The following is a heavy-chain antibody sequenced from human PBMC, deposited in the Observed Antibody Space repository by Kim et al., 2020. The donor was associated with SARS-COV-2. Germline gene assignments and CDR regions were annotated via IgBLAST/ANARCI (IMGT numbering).Heavy chain of an antibody. CDR1: GFTFSSHG. D-gene: IGHD1-26*01. V-gene: IGHV3-30*03. CDR3: ARVRDYGGELLEPFDY. Sequence: GGSLRLSCAASGFTFSSHGIHWVRQAPGKGLEWVALISNDGTNKYYVDSVKGRFTISRDNSKNTLYLEMNSLRAEDTAVYYCARVRDYGGELLEPFDYWGQGTLVTVSS. J-gene: IGHJ4*02. CDR2: ISNDGTNK.